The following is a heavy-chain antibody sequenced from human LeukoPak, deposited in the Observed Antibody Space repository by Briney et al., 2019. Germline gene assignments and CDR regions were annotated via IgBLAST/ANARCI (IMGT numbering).Heavy chain of an antibody. V-gene: IGHV1-2*02. Sequence: GASVKVSCKASGYTFTGYYMHWVRQAPGQGLEWMGWINPNSGGTNYAKKFQGRVTMTRDTSISTAYMELSRLRSDDTAVYYCARGGIAYCSGGSCPMAFDIWGQGTMVTVSS. CDR1: GYTFTGYY. CDR2: INPNSGGT. CDR3: ARGGIAYCSGGSCPMAFDI. D-gene: IGHD2-15*01. J-gene: IGHJ3*02.